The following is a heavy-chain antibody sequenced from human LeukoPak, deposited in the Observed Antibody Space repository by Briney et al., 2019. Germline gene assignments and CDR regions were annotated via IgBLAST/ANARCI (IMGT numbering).Heavy chain of an antibody. CDR2: ISVYNGNT. V-gene: IGHV1-18*01. J-gene: IGHJ3*02. CDR3: AREPGGPYNAFDI. D-gene: IGHD4-23*01. Sequence: GASVKVSCKASGGTFSSYAISWVRQAPGQGLEWMGWISVYNGNTNYAQKLQDRVTMTTDTSTSTAYMELRSLRSDDTAVYFCAREPGGPYNAFDIWGQGTMVTVSS. CDR1: GGTFSSYA.